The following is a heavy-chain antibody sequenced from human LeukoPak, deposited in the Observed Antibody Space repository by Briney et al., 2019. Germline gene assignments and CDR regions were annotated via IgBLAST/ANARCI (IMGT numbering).Heavy chain of an antibody. D-gene: IGHD3-10*01. CDR1: GFTFDDYA. Sequence: GGSLRLSCAASGFTFDDYAMHWVRQAPGKGLEWVAVISYDGSNKYYADSVKGRFTISRDNSKNTLYLQMNSLRAEDTAVYYCARASLWFGERSYYYYGMDVWGQGTTVTVSS. CDR3: ARASLWFGERSYYYYGMDV. CDR2: ISYDGSNK. V-gene: IGHV3-30-3*01. J-gene: IGHJ6*02.